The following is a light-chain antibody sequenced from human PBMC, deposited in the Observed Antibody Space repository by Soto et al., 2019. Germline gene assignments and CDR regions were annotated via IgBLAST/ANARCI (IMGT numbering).Light chain of an antibody. Sequence: QSDLTQPRSVSGSPGQSVTISCTGTSSDVGGYNYVSWYQQHPGKAPKPMIYDVNKRPSGVPDRFSGSKSGNTASLTISGLQAEDEADYYCCSYTGSYTYVFGTGTKVTVL. CDR3: CSYTGSYTYV. V-gene: IGLV2-11*01. J-gene: IGLJ1*01. CDR2: DVN. CDR1: SSDVGGYNY.